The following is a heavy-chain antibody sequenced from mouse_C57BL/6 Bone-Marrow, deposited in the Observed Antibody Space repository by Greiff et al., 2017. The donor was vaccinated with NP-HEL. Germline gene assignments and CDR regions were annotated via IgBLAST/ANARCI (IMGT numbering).Heavy chain of an antibody. CDR1: GYTFTNYW. V-gene: IGHV1-63*01. CDR3: AGAFYWYFDV. J-gene: IGHJ1*03. CDR2: IYPGGGYT. Sequence: QVQLQQSGAELVRPGTSMKMSCKASGYTFTNYWIGWAKQRPGHGLEWIGDIYPGGGYTNYNEKFKGKATLTADKSSSTAYMQFSSLTSEDSAIYYCAGAFYWYFDVWGTGTTVTVSS.